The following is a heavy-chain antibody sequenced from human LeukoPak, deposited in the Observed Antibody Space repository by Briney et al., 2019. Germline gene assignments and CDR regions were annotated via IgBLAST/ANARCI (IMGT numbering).Heavy chain of an antibody. D-gene: IGHD1-14*01. J-gene: IGHJ4*02. CDR2: ISYDGSNK. CDR1: GFTFSSYA. Sequence: PGRSLRLSCAASGFTFSSYAMHWVRQAPGKGLEWVAVISYDGSNKYYADSAKGRFTISRDNSKNTLYLQMNSLRAEDTAVYYCAKLTPTDWGQGTLVTVSS. V-gene: IGHV3-30*04. CDR3: AKLTPTD.